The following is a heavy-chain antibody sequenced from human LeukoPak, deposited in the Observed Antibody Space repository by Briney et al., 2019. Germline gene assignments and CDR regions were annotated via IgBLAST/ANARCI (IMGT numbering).Heavy chain of an antibody. CDR3: AKGGRDCGDSCYSSWFDP. Sequence: PGRSLRLSCAASGFAFSSYAMHWVRQAPGKGLEWVAVISYDGSNKYYADSVKGRFTMSRDNSKNTLDLQMYSLRAEDTAVYYCAKGGRDCGDSCYSSWFDPWGQGTLVTVSS. CDR2: ISYDGSNK. CDR1: GFAFSSYA. D-gene: IGHD2-15*01. V-gene: IGHV3-30-3*01. J-gene: IGHJ5*02.